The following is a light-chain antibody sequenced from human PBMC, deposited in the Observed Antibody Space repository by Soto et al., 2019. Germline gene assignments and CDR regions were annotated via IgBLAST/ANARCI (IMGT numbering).Light chain of an antibody. CDR2: EVS. CDR3: CSYARSLYV. V-gene: IGLV2-23*02. CDR1: SSDVGSYNL. J-gene: IGLJ1*01. Sequence: QSVLTQPASVSGSPGQSITISCTGTSSDVGSYNLVSWYQQHPGKAPKLMIYEVSKRPSGVSNRFSGSKSGNTASLTISGLQAEDEADYYCCSYARSLYVFVPVTNLTDL.